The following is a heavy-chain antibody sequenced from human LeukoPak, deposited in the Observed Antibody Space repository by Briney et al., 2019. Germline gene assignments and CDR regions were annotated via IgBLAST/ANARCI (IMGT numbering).Heavy chain of an antibody. J-gene: IGHJ5*02. Sequence: PSETLSLTCTVSGGSTSSNTFYWGWIRQPPGKGLEWIGAVYYNGNTYYSSSLKSRVTISVDTSKNQFSLKRSSVTAADTAVYYCASQIPAADMGSFDPWGQGTLVTVSS. CDR1: GGSTSSNTFY. V-gene: IGHV4-39*07. CDR3: ASQIPAADMGSFDP. D-gene: IGHD2-2*01. CDR2: VYYNGNT.